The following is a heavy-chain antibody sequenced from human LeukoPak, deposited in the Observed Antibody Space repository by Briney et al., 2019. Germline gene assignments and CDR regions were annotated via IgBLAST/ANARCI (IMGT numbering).Heavy chain of an antibody. Sequence: GGSLRLSCAASGFTFSSYAMYWVRQAPGKGLEWVSGIFGSGGSTHYADSVKGRFTISRDNSKNTLYLQMNSLRAEDTAVYYCAKDGRLRLGELSKWGQGTLVTASS. CDR2: IFGSGGST. V-gene: IGHV3-23*01. CDR1: GFTFSSYA. D-gene: IGHD3-16*02. J-gene: IGHJ4*02. CDR3: AKDGRLRLGELSK.